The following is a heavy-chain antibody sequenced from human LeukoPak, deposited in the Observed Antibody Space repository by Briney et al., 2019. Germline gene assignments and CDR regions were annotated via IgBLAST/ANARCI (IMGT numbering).Heavy chain of an antibody. CDR2: ISSSSSYI. CDR1: GFTFSSYS. D-gene: IGHD6-13*01. V-gene: IGHV3-21*01. CDR3: ARATIDSSSWPELTGDYDAFDI. Sequence: PGGSLRLSCAASGFTFSSYSMNWVRQAPGKGLEWVSSISSSSSYIYYADSVKGRFTISRDNAKNSLYLQMNSLRAEDTAVYYCARATIDSSSWPELTGDYDAFDIWGQGTMVTVSS. J-gene: IGHJ3*02.